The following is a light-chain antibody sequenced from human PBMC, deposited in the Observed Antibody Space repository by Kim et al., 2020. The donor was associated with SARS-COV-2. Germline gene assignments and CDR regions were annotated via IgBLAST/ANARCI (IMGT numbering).Light chain of an antibody. V-gene: IGKV3-11*01. Sequence: LSPGERPTLSCRASQSVSSYLAWYQQKPGQAPRLLIYDASNRATGIPARFSGSGSGTDFTLTISSLEPEDFAVYYCQQRSNWPITFGQGTRLEIK. CDR3: QQRSNWPIT. CDR2: DAS. J-gene: IGKJ5*01. CDR1: QSVSSY.